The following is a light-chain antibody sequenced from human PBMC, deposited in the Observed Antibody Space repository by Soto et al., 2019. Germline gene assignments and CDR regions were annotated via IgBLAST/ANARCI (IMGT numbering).Light chain of an antibody. CDR1: STDVGGYNY. CDR2: EVS. Sequence: QSVLAQPSSVSGSPGQSITISCTGTSTDVGGYNYVSWYQHHPGKGPKLIIYEVSNRPSGVSNRFSGSKSGNTASLTISGLQAEDEADYYCTSYRSTSTRYVFGTGTKVTVL. V-gene: IGLV2-14*01. CDR3: TSYRSTSTRYV. J-gene: IGLJ1*01.